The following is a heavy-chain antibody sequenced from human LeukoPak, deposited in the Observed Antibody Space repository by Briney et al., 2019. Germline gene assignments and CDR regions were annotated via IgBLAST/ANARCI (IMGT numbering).Heavy chain of an antibody. D-gene: IGHD6-19*01. Sequence: SETLSLTCAVSGDSISSSSSYWGWIRQPPGKGLEWIGEINHSGSTNYNPSLKSRVTISVDTSKNQFSLKLSSVTAADTAVYYCASAVAGGGYSDYWGQGTLVTVSS. V-gene: IGHV4-39*07. CDR3: ASAVAGGGYSDY. CDR2: INHSGST. CDR1: GDSISSSSSY. J-gene: IGHJ4*02.